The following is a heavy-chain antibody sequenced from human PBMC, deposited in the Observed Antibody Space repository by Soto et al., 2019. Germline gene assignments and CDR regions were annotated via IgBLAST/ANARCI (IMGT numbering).Heavy chain of an antibody. CDR2: IYYSGST. CDR1: GGSISSYY. Sequence: SETLSLARTASGGSISSYYWSWIRQPPGKGLEWIGYIYYSGSTNYNPSLKSRVTISVDTSKNQFSLKLSSVTAADTAVYYCARSPYDSSGYPDYWGQGTLVTVSS. D-gene: IGHD3-22*01. V-gene: IGHV4-59*01. CDR3: ARSPYDSSGYPDY. J-gene: IGHJ4*02.